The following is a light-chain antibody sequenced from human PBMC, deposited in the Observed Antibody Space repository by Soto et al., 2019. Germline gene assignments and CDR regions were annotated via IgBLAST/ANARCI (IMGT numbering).Light chain of an antibody. CDR3: QRYGSSPPFT. Sequence: EIVLTQSPGTLSLSPGERATLSCRASQRVSSSYLAWYQQKPGQAPRLLIYGASTRATGSPDRCSGSGSGTDFTLTISRLEPEDFAVYFCQRYGSSPPFTFGQGTKVEI. V-gene: IGKV3-20*01. CDR2: GAS. CDR1: QRVSSSY. J-gene: IGKJ2*01.